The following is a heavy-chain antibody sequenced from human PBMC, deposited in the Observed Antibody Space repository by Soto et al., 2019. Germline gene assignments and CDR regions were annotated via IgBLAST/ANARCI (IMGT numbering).Heavy chain of an antibody. Sequence: PGGSLRLSCAASGFTFSSYAMSWVRQAPGKGLECVSVISGSGDTTYDADSVKGRFTISRDNSKNTLYLQMNSLRAEDTAIYYCARGFRYFDDWGQGTLVTVSS. CDR1: GFTFSSYA. V-gene: IGHV3-23*01. CDR2: ISGSGDTT. J-gene: IGHJ4*02. D-gene: IGHD3-9*01. CDR3: ARGFRYFDD.